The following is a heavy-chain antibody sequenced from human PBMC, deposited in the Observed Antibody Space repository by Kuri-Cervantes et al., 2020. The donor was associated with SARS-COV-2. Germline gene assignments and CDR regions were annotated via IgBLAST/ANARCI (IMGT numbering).Heavy chain of an antibody. J-gene: IGHJ6*03. CDR3: ARDSLGVQWFGEVSNYYMDV. V-gene: IGHV3-21*01. CDR1: AFTFSSYN. D-gene: IGHD3-10*01. CDR2: ISSSSSYI. Sequence: GESLKISCVVSAFTFSSYNMNWVRQAPGKGLEWVSSISSSSSYIYYADSVQGRFTISRDNAKNSLYLQMNSLRVEDTAVYYCARDSLGVQWFGEVSNYYMDVWGKGTTVTVSS.